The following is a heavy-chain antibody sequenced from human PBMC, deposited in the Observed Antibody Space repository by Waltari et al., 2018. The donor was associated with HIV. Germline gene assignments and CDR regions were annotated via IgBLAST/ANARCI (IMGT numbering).Heavy chain of an antibody. D-gene: IGHD1-1*01. CDR1: GGSIGSSTYY. Sequence: QLQLQASGPGLVKTSETLSLTCTVSGGSIGSSTYYWGWLRQPPGKGLEWIGSIYYSGNTYYNPSLKSRVTISVDTSKNQFSLKLSSVTAADTAVYYCAKTVRRGFDYWGQGTLVTVSS. CDR2: IYYSGNT. CDR3: AKTVRRGFDY. V-gene: IGHV4-39*01. J-gene: IGHJ4*02.